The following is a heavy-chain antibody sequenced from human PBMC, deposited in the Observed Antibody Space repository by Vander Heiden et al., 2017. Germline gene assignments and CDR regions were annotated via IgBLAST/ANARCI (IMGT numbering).Heavy chain of an antibody. J-gene: IGHJ4*02. Sequence: EVQLAESGGGLIQPGGSLRLSCAASGFIVSSYYMSWVRQAPGKGLEWVSVIYSGGSKDYGDSVKGRFTISRDNSKNTLYLQMNSLRAEDTAVYYCARDTRPGGLDYWGQGNLVTVSS. D-gene: IGHD3-10*01. CDR1: GFIVSSYY. V-gene: IGHV3-53*01. CDR3: ARDTRPGGLDY. CDR2: IYSGGSK.